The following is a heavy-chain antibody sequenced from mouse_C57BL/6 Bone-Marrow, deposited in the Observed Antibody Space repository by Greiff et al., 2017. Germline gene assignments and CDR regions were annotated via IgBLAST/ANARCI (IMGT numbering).Heavy chain of an antibody. J-gene: IGHJ4*01. CDR2: IYPGGGYT. CDR3: ARLGNYAMDY. V-gene: IGHV1-63*01. CDR1: GYTFTNYW. Sequence: QVQLKESGAELAGPGASVKMSCKASGYTFTNYWIGWAKQRPGHGLEWIGDIYPGGGYTNYNEKFKGKATLTADKSSSTAYMQFSSLTSEDSAIYYCARLGNYAMDYWGQGTSVTVSS.